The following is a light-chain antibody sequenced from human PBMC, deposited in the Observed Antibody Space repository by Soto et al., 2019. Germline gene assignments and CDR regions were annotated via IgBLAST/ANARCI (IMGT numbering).Light chain of an antibody. V-gene: IGLV2-14*01. Sequence: SVLTQPASVSGSPGQSITISCTGTSSDVGGYNYVSWYQQHPGKAPKLMIYEVSNRPSGVSNRFSGSKSGNTASLTISGLQADDEADYYCSSYTSSSTLAFGSGTNVTVL. CDR1: SSDVGGYNY. CDR3: SSYTSSSTLA. J-gene: IGLJ1*01. CDR2: EVS.